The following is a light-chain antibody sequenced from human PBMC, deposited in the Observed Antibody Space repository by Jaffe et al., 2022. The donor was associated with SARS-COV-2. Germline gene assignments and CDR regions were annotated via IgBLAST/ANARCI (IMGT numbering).Light chain of an antibody. CDR1: SSDVGRYNY. Sequence: QSALTQPPSASGSPGQSVTISCTGTSSDVGRYNYVSWYQQYPGKAPKLMIYEVNKRPSGVPDRFSGSKSGNTASLTVSGLQADDEADYYCTSYAGYNYRHVFGTGTKVTVL. CDR3: TSYAGYNYRHV. J-gene: IGLJ1*01. V-gene: IGLV2-8*01. CDR2: EVN.